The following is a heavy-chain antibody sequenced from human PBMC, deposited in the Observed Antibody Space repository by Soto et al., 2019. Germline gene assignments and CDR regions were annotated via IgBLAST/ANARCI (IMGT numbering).Heavy chain of an antibody. Sequence: ASVKVSCKASGYTFTSYGISWVRQAPGQRLEWMGWISADNGNTNYSQKLQGRVTITRDTSTSTAYMELSSLRSEDTAVYYCLFNYDFWSGYPIPPYWGQGTMVTVSS. V-gene: IGHV1-18*01. CDR2: ISADNGNT. D-gene: IGHD3-3*01. CDR1: GYTFTSYG. CDR3: LFNYDFWSGYPIPPY. J-gene: IGHJ4*02.